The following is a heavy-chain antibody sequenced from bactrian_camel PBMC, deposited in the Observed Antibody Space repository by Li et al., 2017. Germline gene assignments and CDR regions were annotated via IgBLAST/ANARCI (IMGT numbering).Heavy chain of an antibody. Sequence: HVQLVESGGGSVQAGGSLTLSCTITETDINTVCMGWFRQAPGKARLGVATVCTGRGPYICDDRVEGRFTVSRDNDRNTVYLQMNNLKPEDTAMYLCAADDFRTAAKQTIDERDFVYWGQGTQVTVS. CDR2: VCTGRGPY. CDR3: AADDFRTAAKQTIDERDFVY. CDR1: ETDINTVC. J-gene: IGHJ6*01. V-gene: IGHV3-3*01.